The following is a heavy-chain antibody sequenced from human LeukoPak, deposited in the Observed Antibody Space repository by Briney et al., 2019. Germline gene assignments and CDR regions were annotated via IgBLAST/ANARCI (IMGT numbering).Heavy chain of an antibody. J-gene: IGHJ4*02. D-gene: IGHD3-22*01. CDR2: FDPEDGET. CDR1: GYTLTELS. CDR3: ATVVGNYYDSSGYYTAHFDY. Sequence: GASVKVSCTVSGYTLTELSMHWVRQAPGKGLEWMGGFDPEDGETIYAQKFQGRVTMTEDTSTDTAYMELSSLRSEDTAVYYCATVVGNYYDSSGYYTAHFDYWGQGTLVTVSS. V-gene: IGHV1-24*01.